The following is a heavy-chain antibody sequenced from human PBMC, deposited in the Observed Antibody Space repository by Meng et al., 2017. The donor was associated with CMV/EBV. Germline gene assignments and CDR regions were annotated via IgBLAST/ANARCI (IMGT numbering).Heavy chain of an antibody. J-gene: IGHJ4*02. CDR2: IYYSGST. CDR1: GGTISSSSYY. Sequence: QLQLQESGPGLVKPSETLSLTCTVSGGTISSSSYYWGWIRQPPGKGLEWIGSIYYSGSTYYNPSLKSRVTISVDTSKNQFSLKLSSVTAADTAVYYCARYSGSYYSYWGQGTLVTVSS. V-gene: IGHV4-39*01. CDR3: ARYSGSYYSY. D-gene: IGHD1-26*01.